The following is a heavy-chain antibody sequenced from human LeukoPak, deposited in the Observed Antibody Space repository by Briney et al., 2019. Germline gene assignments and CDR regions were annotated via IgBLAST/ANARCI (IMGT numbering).Heavy chain of an antibody. D-gene: IGHD3-22*01. Sequence: KPSATLSLTCAVYGGSFSGYYWSWIRQPPGKGLEWIGEINHSGSTNYNPSLKSRVTISVDTSKNQFYLKLSSVTAADTAVYYCARAYYYDSSGYYYRWFDPWGQGTLVTVSS. CDR3: ARAYYYDSSGYYYRWFDP. CDR2: INHSGST. V-gene: IGHV4-34*01. J-gene: IGHJ5*02. CDR1: GGSFSGYY.